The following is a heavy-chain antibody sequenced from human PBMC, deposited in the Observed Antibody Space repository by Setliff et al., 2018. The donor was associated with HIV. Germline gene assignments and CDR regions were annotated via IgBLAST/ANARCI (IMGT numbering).Heavy chain of an antibody. V-gene: IGHV4-59*11. D-gene: IGHD1-7*01. J-gene: IGHJ6*03. CDR1: GGSISSHY. Sequence: SETLSLTCSVSGGSISSHYWSWIRQPPGKGLEWIGNIYYTGSTKDNPSLKSRVTMSVDTSKNHFSLNLSSVSAADTAVYYCARGWQLELPGTYYYYMYVWGKGTTVTVSS. CDR3: ARGWQLELPGTYYYYMYV. CDR2: IYYTGST.